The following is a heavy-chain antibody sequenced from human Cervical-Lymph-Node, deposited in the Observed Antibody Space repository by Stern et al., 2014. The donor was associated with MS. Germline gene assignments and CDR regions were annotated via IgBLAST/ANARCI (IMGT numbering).Heavy chain of an antibody. CDR1: GDSFPRYA. CDR2: VYPSDSDI. J-gene: IGHJ4*02. D-gene: IGHD4-11*01. Sequence: VQLVESGAAVKKPGESLKISCSISGDSFPRYAIAWVRQMPGKVLEWMGMVYPSDSDIRYSPSFQGQVTISADQSISTAYLQWSSLKASDTAIYYCATSLDADYIGYFDSWGQGTLVTVSS. CDR3: ATSLDADYIGYFDS. V-gene: IGHV5-51*03.